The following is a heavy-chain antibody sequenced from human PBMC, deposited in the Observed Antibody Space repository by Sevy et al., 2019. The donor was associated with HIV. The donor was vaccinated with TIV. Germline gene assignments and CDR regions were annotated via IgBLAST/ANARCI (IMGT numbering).Heavy chain of an antibody. D-gene: IGHD3-16*01. Sequence: GGSLRLSCAASRFTFSTYDIHWVRQAPGKGLEWVAVISHDGSYQYCTDSVKGRFTISRDDSKNKAYLQMNSLRADDSGVYYCAKGQGYDYIWGNERSEYYFDCWGQGTLVTVSS. V-gene: IGHV3-30*18. CDR2: ISHDGSYQ. CDR3: AKGQGYDYIWGNERSEYYFDC. J-gene: IGHJ4*02. CDR1: RFTFSTYD.